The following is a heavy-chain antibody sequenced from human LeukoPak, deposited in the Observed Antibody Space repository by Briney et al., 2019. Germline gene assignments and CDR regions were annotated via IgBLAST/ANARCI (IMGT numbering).Heavy chain of an antibody. D-gene: IGHD2-15*01. CDR3: ASLGGSFYAFDI. CDR2: IYTSGST. V-gene: IGHV4-61*02. Sequence: SETLSLTCTVSGGSISSGSYYWSWIRQPAGKGLEWIGRIYTSGSTNYNPSLMSRVNISVNTSKNQFSLKLSSVTAADTAVYYCASLGGSFYAFDIWGQGTMVTVSS. CDR1: GGSISSGSYY. J-gene: IGHJ3*02.